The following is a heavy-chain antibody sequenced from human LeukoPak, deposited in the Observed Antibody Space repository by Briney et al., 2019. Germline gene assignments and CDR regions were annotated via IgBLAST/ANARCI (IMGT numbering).Heavy chain of an antibody. CDR3: ANFLDRNWFDP. V-gene: IGHV3-23*01. J-gene: IGHJ5*02. CDR2: ISGGGLST. CDR1: GFPFSSYA. Sequence: PGGSLRLSCAASGFPFSSYAMSWVRQAPGKGLEWVSAISGGGLSTYYADSVKGRFTISRDNSKNTLYLQMNSLRAKDTAVYYCANFLDRNWFDPWGQGTLVTVSS. D-gene: IGHD3/OR15-3a*01.